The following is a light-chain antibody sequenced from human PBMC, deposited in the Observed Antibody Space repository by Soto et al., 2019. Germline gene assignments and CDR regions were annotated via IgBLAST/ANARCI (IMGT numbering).Light chain of an antibody. CDR1: SSDVGGYNY. CDR2: EVT. Sequence: QYALTQPPSASGSPGQSVTISCTGTSSDVGGYNYVSWYQQHPGKAPKLIIYEVTKRPSGVPDRFSGSKSGNTASLTVSGLQAEDEADYYCNSYAGRDYFVFGTGTKLTVL. V-gene: IGLV2-8*01. CDR3: NSYAGRDYFV. J-gene: IGLJ1*01.